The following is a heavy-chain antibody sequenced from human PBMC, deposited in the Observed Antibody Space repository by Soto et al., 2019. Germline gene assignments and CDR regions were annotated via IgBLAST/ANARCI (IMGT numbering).Heavy chain of an antibody. CDR2: VYHSGIA. CDR1: GGSITSVGYY. Sequence: SETLSLTCTVSGGSITSVGYYWSRIRQRPGKGLEWIGCVYHSGIAYSNPSLEGRVSLSVDTSRNQYSLRLSSVTAADTAVYYCARHLAYYYGSGSFAVYYYGMDVWGQGTTVT. CDR3: ARHLAYYYGSGSFAVYYYGMDV. V-gene: IGHV4-31*03. J-gene: IGHJ6*02. D-gene: IGHD3-10*01.